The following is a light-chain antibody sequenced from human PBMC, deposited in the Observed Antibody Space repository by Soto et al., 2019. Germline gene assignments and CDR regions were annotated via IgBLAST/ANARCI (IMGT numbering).Light chain of an antibody. CDR1: SSNIGSNT. CDR2: DNN. V-gene: IGLV1-44*01. Sequence: QSVLTQPPSASGTPGRRVTISCSGSSSNIGSNTVTWYLQLPGTAPKLLMYDNNDRPSGVPDRFSGSKSGTSASLAISGLQSEDEADYYCAAWDDNLNGLIFGTGTQLTVL. CDR3: AAWDDNLNGLI. J-gene: IGLJ1*01.